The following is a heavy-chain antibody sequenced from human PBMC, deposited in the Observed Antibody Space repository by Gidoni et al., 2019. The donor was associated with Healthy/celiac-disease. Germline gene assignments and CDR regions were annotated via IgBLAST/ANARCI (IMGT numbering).Heavy chain of an antibody. CDR2: INHIGST. D-gene: IGHD3-22*01. CDR1: GRCFSGYY. CDR3: ARVRARAPIVATHWFDP. Sequence: QVQLQQWGAGLLKPSETLSLTCAVYGRCFSGYYWSWIRQPPGKGLAWIGEINHIGSTNYHPSLKSRVTISVDTSKNQFSLKLSSVTAADTAVYYCARVRARAPIVATHWFDPWGQGTLVTVSS. J-gene: IGHJ5*02. V-gene: IGHV4-34*01.